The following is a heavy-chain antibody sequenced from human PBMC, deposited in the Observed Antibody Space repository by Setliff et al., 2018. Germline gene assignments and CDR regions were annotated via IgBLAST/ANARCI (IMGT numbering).Heavy chain of an antibody. CDR2: INHSGST. CDR1: SGSFRGYY. J-gene: IGHJ6*03. V-gene: IGHV4-34*01. Sequence: PSETLSLTCAVYSGSFRGYYWSWIRQPPGKGLEWIGEINHSGSTNYNPSLKSRVTISVDTSKNQFSLKLSSVTAADTAVYYCARMSGFLYMDVWGKGTTVTVSS. D-gene: IGHD3-3*01. CDR3: ARMSGFLYMDV.